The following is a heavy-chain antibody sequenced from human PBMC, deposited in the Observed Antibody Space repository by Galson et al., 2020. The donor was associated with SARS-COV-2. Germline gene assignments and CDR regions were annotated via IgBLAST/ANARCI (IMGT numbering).Heavy chain of an antibody. D-gene: IGHD3-3*01. J-gene: IGHJ6*03. CDR1: GFTFDDYA. Sequence: SLKISCAASGFTFDDYAMHWVRQAPGKGLEWVSGISWNSGSIGYADSVKGRFTISRDNAKNSLYLQMNSLRAEDTALYYCAKDRGVTIFGVTTYYYYYMDVWGKGTTVTVSS. CDR2: ISWNSGSI. CDR3: AKDRGVTIFGVTTYYYYYMDV. V-gene: IGHV3-9*01.